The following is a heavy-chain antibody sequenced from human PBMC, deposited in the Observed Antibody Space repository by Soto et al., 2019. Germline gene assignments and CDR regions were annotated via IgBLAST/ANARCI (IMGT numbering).Heavy chain of an antibody. D-gene: IGHD1-1*01. CDR1: CGTFVKIW. CDR2: ILPMFGKT. J-gene: IGHJ6*02. V-gene: IGHV1-69*06. CDR3: ARVVQIGTGYGMDV. Sequence: GGPLNGSRKASCGTFVKIWMTSVSQAPRQGLEWMGAILPMFGKTNYAQKFQGRVTIIADKSPDTVYLELSRLRSDDTAVYFCARVVQIGTGYGMDVWGQGTTVTVSS.